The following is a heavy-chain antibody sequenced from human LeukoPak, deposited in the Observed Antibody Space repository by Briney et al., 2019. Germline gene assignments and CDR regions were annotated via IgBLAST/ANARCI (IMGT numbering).Heavy chain of an antibody. CDR1: GDNVSSNSAT. CDR3: ASGFGETPSYYFDY. CDR2: TYYRSKWYN. Sequence: SQTLSLTCALSGDNVSSNSATWNWIRQSPSRGLEWLGRTYYRSKWYNDYAVSVKSRITINPDTSKNQFSLQLNSVTPEDTAVYYSASGFGETPSYYFDYWGQGTLVTVSS. D-gene: IGHD3-10*01. V-gene: IGHV6-1*01. J-gene: IGHJ4*02.